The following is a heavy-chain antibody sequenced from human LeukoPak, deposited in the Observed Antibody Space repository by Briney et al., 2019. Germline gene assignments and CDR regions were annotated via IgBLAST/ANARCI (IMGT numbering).Heavy chain of an antibody. Sequence: PSETLSLTCTVSGGSVSSGSYYWSWIRQPPGKGLEWIGYIYYSGSTNYNPSLKSRVTISVDTSKNQFSLKLSSVTAADTAVYYCARDKRPTAVAGPYSLDYYYYGMDVWGQGTTVTVSS. CDR3: ARDKRPTAVAGPYSLDYYYYGMDV. J-gene: IGHJ6*02. V-gene: IGHV4-61*01. D-gene: IGHD6-19*01. CDR2: IYYSGST. CDR1: GGSVSSGSYY.